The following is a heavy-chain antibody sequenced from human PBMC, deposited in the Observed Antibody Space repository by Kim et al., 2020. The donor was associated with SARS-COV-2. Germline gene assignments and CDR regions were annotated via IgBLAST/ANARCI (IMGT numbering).Heavy chain of an antibody. V-gene: IGHV1-46*01. CDR3: ARDRGGSVVARDAVDY. J-gene: IGHJ4*02. D-gene: IGHD2-21*01. Sequence: KFQGRVTMTRDTSTSTVYMELSSLRSEDTAVYYCARDRGGSVVARDAVDYWGQGTLVTVSS.